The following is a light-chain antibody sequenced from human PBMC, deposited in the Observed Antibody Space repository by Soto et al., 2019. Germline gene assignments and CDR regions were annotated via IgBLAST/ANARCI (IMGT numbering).Light chain of an antibody. J-gene: IGKJ2*01. CDR2: GAS. V-gene: IGKV3-20*01. CDR3: QQDGSSPRRYT. CDR1: QSVSSSY. Sequence: EIVLTQSPGTLSLSPGERATLSCRASQSVSSSYLAWYQQKPGQAPRLLIYGASSRATGIPDRFSGSGSGTDFTLTIRRLEPEDFAVYYFQQDGSSPRRYTFGQGTKLEIK.